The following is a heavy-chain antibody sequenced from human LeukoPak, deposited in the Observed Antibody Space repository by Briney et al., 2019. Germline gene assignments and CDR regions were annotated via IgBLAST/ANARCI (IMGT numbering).Heavy chain of an antibody. CDR3: AREANFGGNLNWLDP. J-gene: IGHJ5*02. Sequence: SVKVSCKASGGTFRGNGYHWVREAPGQGLEWMGGIIPMFDSRSYAQKFKGRVTLTSDESRTTVYMELSNLTSEDTAIYYCAREANFGGNLNWLDPWGQGTLVTVSS. V-gene: IGHV1-69*13. CDR2: IIPMFDSR. CDR1: GGTFRGNG. D-gene: IGHD4-23*01.